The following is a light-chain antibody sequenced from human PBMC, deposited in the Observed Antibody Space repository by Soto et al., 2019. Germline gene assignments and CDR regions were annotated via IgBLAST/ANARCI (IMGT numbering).Light chain of an antibody. Sequence: DIRMTQSPSSLSASVGDRVTITCRASQSISSYLNWYQQKPGKAPKLLIYAASSLQSGVPSRFSGSGSGTDLPLTISSLQPEDFATYYCQQSYSTPLPFGQGTKLEIK. CDR1: QSISSY. V-gene: IGKV1-39*01. CDR3: QQSYSTPLP. J-gene: IGKJ2*01. CDR2: AAS.